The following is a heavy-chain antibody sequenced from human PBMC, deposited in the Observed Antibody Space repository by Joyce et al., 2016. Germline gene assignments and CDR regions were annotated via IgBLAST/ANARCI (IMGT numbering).Heavy chain of an antibody. Sequence: QVHLVESGGGVVQPGRSLRLSCAASEYTFTRYAIHWIRQATRKGMEWVAMISYDGTNKYQVDAEKGRFTITRDSSKNTLFLQLNSLRPNDTGLYYCARGAGTTGDAIDIWGQGTLVSVSS. CDR1: EYTFTRYA. CDR3: ARGAGTTGDAIDI. D-gene: IGHD1-1*01. V-gene: IGHV3-30*14. CDR2: ISYDGTNK. J-gene: IGHJ3*02.